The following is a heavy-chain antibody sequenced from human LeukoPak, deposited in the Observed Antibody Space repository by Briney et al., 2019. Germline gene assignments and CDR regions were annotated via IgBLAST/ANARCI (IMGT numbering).Heavy chain of an antibody. CDR1: GGSISSNNW. Sequence: SETLSLTCAVSGGSISSNNWWSWVRQPPGKGLEWIGEVYHDGSTNYNPSLQSRVTISLDKSKNQFSLKLSSVTAADTAAYYCARVALLWFGEGGAFDIWGQGTMVTVSS. D-gene: IGHD3-10*01. J-gene: IGHJ3*02. CDR3: ARVALLWFGEGGAFDI. V-gene: IGHV4-4*02. CDR2: VYHDGST.